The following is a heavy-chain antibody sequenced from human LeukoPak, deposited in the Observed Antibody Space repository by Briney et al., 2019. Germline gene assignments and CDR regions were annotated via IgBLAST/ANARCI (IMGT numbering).Heavy chain of an antibody. V-gene: IGHV3-30-3*01. J-gene: IGHJ4*02. CDR1: GFTFRSYS. CDR2: ISYDEINK. D-gene: IGHD5-24*01. Sequence: PGGSLMLSCAASGFTFRSYSLNWIRQAPGKGLEWVALISYDEINKYYADSVRGRFTISRDNYKNTLYLQMNSLRHEDTAVYYCARARRWLQLDFDYWGQGTLVTVSS. CDR3: ARARRWLQLDFDY.